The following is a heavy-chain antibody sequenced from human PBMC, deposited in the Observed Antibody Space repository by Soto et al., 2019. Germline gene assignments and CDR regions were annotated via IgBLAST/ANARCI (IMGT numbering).Heavy chain of an antibody. D-gene: IGHD6-6*01. CDR3: ARREGLATSSYYFAF. Sequence: QLQESGPGLVKPSETLSLTCSVSGDSINSDKYYWGWIRQPPGEGLEWIGSIYYRGNTYYNPSPQTRVTISRDKSRGQFSLRLNSVTAAASAGYFGARREGLATSSYYFAFWGQGAQVTVSS. CDR2: IYYRGNT. J-gene: IGHJ4*02. V-gene: IGHV4-39*01. CDR1: GDSINSDKYY.